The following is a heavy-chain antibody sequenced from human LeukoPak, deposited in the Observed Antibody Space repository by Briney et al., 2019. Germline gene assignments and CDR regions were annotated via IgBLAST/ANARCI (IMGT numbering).Heavy chain of an antibody. Sequence: SETLSLTCTVSGGSISSYYWSWIRQPPGKGLEWIGYIYYSGSTNYNLSLKSRVTISVDTSKNQFSLKLSSVTAADTAVYYCARSGGFYGDYGDAFDIWGQGTIVTVSS. CDR1: GGSISSYY. V-gene: IGHV4-59*01. CDR3: ARSGGFYGDYGDAFDI. J-gene: IGHJ3*02. D-gene: IGHD4-17*01. CDR2: IYYSGST.